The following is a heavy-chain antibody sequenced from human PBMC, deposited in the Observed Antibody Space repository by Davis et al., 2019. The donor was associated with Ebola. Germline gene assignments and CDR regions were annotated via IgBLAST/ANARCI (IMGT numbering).Heavy chain of an antibody. V-gene: IGHV3-30*02. CDR1: GFTFSSYG. CDR2: IRYDGSNK. Sequence: GGSLRLSCAASGFTFSSYGMHWVRQAPGKGLEWVAFIRYDGSNKYYADSVKGRFTISRDNSKNTLYLQMNSLRAEDTAVYYCAKDGLGDYTYSDYWGQGTLVTVSS. D-gene: IGHD4-17*01. J-gene: IGHJ4*02. CDR3: AKDGLGDYTYSDY.